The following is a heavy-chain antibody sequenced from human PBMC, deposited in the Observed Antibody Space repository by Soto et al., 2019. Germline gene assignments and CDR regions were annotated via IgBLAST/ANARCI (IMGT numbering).Heavy chain of an antibody. V-gene: IGHV1-18*01. J-gene: IGHJ3*02. CDR1: GYTFTSYG. D-gene: IGHD3-3*01. Sequence: SVKVSCKASGYTFTSYGISWVRQAPGQGLEWMGWISAYNGNTNYAQKLQGRVTMTTDTSTSTAYMELRSLRSDDTAVYYCARGRGFWSGYSTDDDAFDIWGQGTMVTVSS. CDR3: ARGRGFWSGYSTDDDAFDI. CDR2: ISAYNGNT.